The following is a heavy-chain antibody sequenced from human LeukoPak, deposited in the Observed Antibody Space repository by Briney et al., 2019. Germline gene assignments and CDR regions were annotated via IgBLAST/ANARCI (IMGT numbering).Heavy chain of an antibody. CDR1: GFTFSSYA. CDR3: AKETGYYGSGSYYHDY. J-gene: IGHJ4*02. V-gene: IGHV3-23*01. Sequence: GGSLRLSCAASGFTFSSYAMSWVRQAPGKGLEWVSSISGRGDSTYYADSVKGRFTISRDNSKNTLYLQMNSLRAEDTAVYYGAKETGYYGSGSYYHDYWGQGTLVTVSS. CDR2: ISGRGDST. D-gene: IGHD3-10*01.